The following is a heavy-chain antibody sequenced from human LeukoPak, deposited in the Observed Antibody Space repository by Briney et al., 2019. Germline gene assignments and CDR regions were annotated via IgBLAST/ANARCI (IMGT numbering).Heavy chain of an antibody. V-gene: IGHV4-61*02. J-gene: IGHJ4*02. CDR1: GGSISSTSYY. CDR2: IYSSGST. D-gene: IGHD3-10*01. Sequence: QVQLQESGPGLVKPSQTLSLTCTVSGGSISSTSYYWSWIRQPAGKGLEWIGRIYSSGSTNYNPSLKSRVTISVEMSNNQFSLKLSSVIAADTAIYYCAREASLALDSWGQGTLVTVSS. CDR3: AREASLALDS.